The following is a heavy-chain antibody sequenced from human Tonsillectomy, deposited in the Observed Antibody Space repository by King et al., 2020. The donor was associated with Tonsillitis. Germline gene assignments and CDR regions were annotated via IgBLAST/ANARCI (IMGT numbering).Heavy chain of an antibody. CDR3: AGDPFGVVASTPH. CDR2: ISYDGSNK. V-gene: IGHV3-33*05. D-gene: IGHD2-15*01. J-gene: IGHJ4*02. CDR1: GFTFSSYG. Sequence: VQLVESGGGVVQPGRSLRLSCAASGFTFSSYGMHWVRQAPGKGLEWVAVISYDGSNKYYADSVKGRFTISRDNSKNTLYLQMNSLRAEDTAVYYCAGDPFGVVASTPHWGQGTLVTVSS.